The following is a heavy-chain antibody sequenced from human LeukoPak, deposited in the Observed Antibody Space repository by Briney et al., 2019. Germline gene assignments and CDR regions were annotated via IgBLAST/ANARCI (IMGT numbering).Heavy chain of an antibody. D-gene: IGHD3-22*01. J-gene: IGHJ3*02. CDR1: GYTFTSYY. V-gene: IGHV1-2*02. Sequence: ASVKVSCKASGYTFTSYYMHWVRQAPGQGLEWMGWINPNSGGTNYAQKFKGRVTMTRDTSISTAYMELSRLRSADTAVYYCARGLATYDSSGYTAFDIWGQGTMVTVSS. CDR3: ARGLATYDSSGYTAFDI. CDR2: INPNSGGT.